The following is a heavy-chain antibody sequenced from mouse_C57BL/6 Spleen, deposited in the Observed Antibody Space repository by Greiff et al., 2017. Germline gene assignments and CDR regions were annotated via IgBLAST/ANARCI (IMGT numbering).Heavy chain of an antibody. Sequence: VQLQESGPELVKPGASVKISCKASGYAFSSSWMNWVKQRPGTGLEWIGRIYPGDGDTNYNGKFKGKATLTADKSSSTAYMQLSSLTSEDAAVYFCAREGGTGRDYYAMDYWGQGTAVTVSS. J-gene: IGHJ4*01. CDR3: AREGGTGRDYYAMDY. D-gene: IGHD4-1*01. CDR1: GYAFSSSW. V-gene: IGHV1-82*01. CDR2: IYPGDGDT.